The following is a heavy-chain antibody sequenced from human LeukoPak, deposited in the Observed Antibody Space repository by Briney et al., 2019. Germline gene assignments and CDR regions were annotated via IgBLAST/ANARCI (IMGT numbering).Heavy chain of an antibody. CDR2: IKEDGSEK. D-gene: IGHD3-3*01. Sequence: PGGSLRLSCAASGFTFSSYWMSWVRQAPGKGLEWVANIKEDGSEKYYVDSVKGRFTISSDNAKNSLYLQMNSLRAEDTAVYYCAKHYDFWSGYGSNWFDPWGQGILVTVSS. J-gene: IGHJ5*02. V-gene: IGHV3-7*01. CDR3: AKHYDFWSGYGSNWFDP. CDR1: GFTFSSYW.